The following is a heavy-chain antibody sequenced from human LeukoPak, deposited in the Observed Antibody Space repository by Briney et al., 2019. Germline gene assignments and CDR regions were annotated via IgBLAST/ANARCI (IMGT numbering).Heavy chain of an antibody. CDR1: GYTFTNYG. Sequence: ASVKVSCKASGYTFTNYGISWVRQAPGQGLEWMGWIDASNGNTNYAQKLQGRVTITTDTSTTTAYMEMTSLRFDDTAVYYYARDYHYVPDFWGQGTLVTVSS. D-gene: IGHD3-16*01. CDR3: ARDYHYVPDF. CDR2: IDASNGNT. J-gene: IGHJ4*02. V-gene: IGHV1-18*01.